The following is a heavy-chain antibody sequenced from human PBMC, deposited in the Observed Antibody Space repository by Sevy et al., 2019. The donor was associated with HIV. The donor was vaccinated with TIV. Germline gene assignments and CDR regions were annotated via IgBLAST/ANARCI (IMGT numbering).Heavy chain of an antibody. CDR1: GFTFYNYA. CDR2: IRTTVNGGTA. J-gene: IGHJ3*02. CDR3: TRDERDLDAFDI. V-gene: IGHV3-49*03. Sequence: GGSLRLSCATSGFTFYNYAMSWFRQAPGKGLEWIGFIRTTVNGGTAEYAASVEGRFTISRYDSRSIAYLQMNNLKTEYTAVYYCTRDERDLDAFDIWGQGTMVTVSS.